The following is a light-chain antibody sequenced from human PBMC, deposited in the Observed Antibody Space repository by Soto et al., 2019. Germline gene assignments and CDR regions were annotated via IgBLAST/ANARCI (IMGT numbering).Light chain of an antibody. J-gene: IGKJ1*01. V-gene: IGKV3-20*01. CDR1: QSVSNNY. CDR2: GAS. CDR3: QQYGSSPWT. Sequence: EIVLTQSPGTLSLSRGEGASLSCRASQSVSNNYLAWYQQKPGQAPRLLIYGASNRATGIPERFSGSGSGTDFTLTISRLEPEDFAVYYCQQYGSSPWTFGQGTKVDIK.